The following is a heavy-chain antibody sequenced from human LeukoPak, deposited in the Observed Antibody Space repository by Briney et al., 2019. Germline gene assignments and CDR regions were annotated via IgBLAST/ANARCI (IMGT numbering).Heavy chain of an antibody. D-gene: IGHD3-22*01. CDR2: ISYDGSKK. Sequence: AGSLRLSCAASGYTFSSYALHWVRQAPGKGLEWVAVISYDGSKKYYVDSMKGRFTISRDNSKNTMYLQMNSLTAEDTAVYYCARDADVVVAINYFDYWGQGTLVTVSS. J-gene: IGHJ4*02. CDR3: ARDADVVVAINYFDY. CDR1: GYTFSSYA. V-gene: IGHV3-30*03.